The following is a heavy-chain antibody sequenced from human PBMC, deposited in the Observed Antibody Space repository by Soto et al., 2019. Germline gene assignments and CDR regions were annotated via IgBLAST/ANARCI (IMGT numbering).Heavy chain of an antibody. CDR3: AKASGYYIFDY. V-gene: IGHV3-23*01. J-gene: IGHJ4*02. Sequence: EVQLLESGGGLVQPGGSLRLSCAASGFTFNSYAMSWVRQAPRKGLEWVSAISGSGGSTYYADSVKGRFTISRDNSKNTLYLQMTSLRAEDTAVYYCAKASGYYIFDYWGQGTLVTVSS. CDR2: ISGSGGST. CDR1: GFTFNSYA. D-gene: IGHD3-22*01.